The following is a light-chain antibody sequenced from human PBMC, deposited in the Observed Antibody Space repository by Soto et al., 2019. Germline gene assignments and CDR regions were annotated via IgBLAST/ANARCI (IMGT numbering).Light chain of an antibody. J-gene: IGKJ2*01. CDR3: QQYGSSPRT. V-gene: IGKV3-20*01. Sequence: EIVLTQSPGTLSLSPGERATLSCRASKSVSSSYLAWYQQKPGQAPRLLIYGASSRATGIPDRFSGSGSGTEFTLTISRLEPEDFAMYYCQQYGSSPRTFGKGTKLEIK. CDR2: GAS. CDR1: KSVSSSY.